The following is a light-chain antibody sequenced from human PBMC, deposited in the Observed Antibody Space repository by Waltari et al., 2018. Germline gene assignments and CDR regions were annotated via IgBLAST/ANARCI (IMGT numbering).Light chain of an antibody. Sequence: QSVLTQPPSVSAAPGQRVTISCSGGRSNIGNNYVSWYRQFPGTAPKLLTHEDTERPSGIAGRFSGSKSGTSATLDITGLQAGDEADYYCGTWDSSLSGAVFGGGTHLTVL. J-gene: IGLJ7*01. CDR2: EDT. V-gene: IGLV1-51*02. CDR1: RSNIGNNY. CDR3: GTWDSSLSGAV.